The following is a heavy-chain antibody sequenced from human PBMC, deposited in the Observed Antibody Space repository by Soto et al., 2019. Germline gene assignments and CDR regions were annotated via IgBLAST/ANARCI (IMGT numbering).Heavy chain of an antibody. J-gene: IGHJ4*02. V-gene: IGHV6-1*01. CDR1: GDSVSSNSAA. CDR3: ASAGYSSGWYRGYYFDY. CDR2: TYYGSKWYN. Sequence: PSQTLSLTCAISGDSVSSNSAAWNWIRQSPSRGLEWLGRTYYGSKWYNDYAVSVKSRITINPDTSKNQFSLQLNSVTPEDTAVYYCASAGYSSGWYRGYYFDYWGQGTLVTVSS. D-gene: IGHD6-19*01.